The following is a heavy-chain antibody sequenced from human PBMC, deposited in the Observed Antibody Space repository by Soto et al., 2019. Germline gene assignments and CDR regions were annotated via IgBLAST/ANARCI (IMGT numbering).Heavy chain of an antibody. CDR2: IGTTDDT. Sequence: GGSLRLSCAASGFTFSNYDMYWVRQATGKGLEWVSAIGTTDDTYYPGSVKGRFTISRENAKNSLYLQMNSLRAGDTAVYYCARHGYSSGWGVFDYWGQGTLVTVSS. V-gene: IGHV3-13*01. CDR3: ARHGYSSGWGVFDY. D-gene: IGHD6-19*01. CDR1: GFTFSNYD. J-gene: IGHJ4*02.